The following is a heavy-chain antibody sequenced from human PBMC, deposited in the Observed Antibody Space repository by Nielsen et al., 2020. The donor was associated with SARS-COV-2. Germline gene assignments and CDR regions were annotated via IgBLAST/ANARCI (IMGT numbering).Heavy chain of an antibody. V-gene: IGHV3-33*01. CDR2: IWYDGSNK. CDR3: ARGPYSSSSYYFDY. J-gene: IGHJ4*02. D-gene: IGHD6-6*01. Sequence: GESLKISCAASGFTFSSYGMHWVRQAPGKGLEWVAVIWYDGSNKYYADSVKGRFTISRDNSKNTLYLQMNSLRAEDTAVYYCARGPYSSSSYYFDYWGQGTLVTVS. CDR1: GFTFSSYG.